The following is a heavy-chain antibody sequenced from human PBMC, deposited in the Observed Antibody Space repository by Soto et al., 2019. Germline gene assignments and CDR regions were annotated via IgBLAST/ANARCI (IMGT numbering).Heavy chain of an antibody. D-gene: IGHD7-27*01. Sequence: PGGSLRLSCASSVFTFSSHALHCVRRSPGKGLEWVAMIWYDGSNKYYADSVKGRFAISRDNSKNTLYLQMNSLRGEDTAVYYCARTGIPSHDAFDIWGQGTMVSVSS. CDR2: IWYDGSNK. CDR1: VFTFSSHA. CDR3: ARTGIPSHDAFDI. V-gene: IGHV3-33*01. J-gene: IGHJ3*02.